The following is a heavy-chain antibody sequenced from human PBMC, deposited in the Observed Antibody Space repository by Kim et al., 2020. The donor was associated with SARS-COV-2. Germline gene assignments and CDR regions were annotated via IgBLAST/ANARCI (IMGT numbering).Heavy chain of an antibody. CDR1: GYTFTSYG. D-gene: IGHD5-12*01. V-gene: IGHV1-18*01. CDR2: ISAYNGNT. Sequence: ASVKVSCKASGYTFTSYGISWVRQAPGQGLEWMGWISAYNGNTNYAQKLQGRVTMTTDTSTSTAYMELRSLRSDDTAVYYCARENGYDTSNGFDPWGQGTLVTVSS. J-gene: IGHJ5*02. CDR3: ARENGYDTSNGFDP.